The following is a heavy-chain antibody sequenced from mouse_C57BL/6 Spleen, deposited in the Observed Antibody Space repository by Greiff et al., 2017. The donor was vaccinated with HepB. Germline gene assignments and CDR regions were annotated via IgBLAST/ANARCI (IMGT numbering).Heavy chain of an antibody. Sequence: QVQLKESGAELARPGASVKLSCKASGYTFTSYGISWVKQRTGQGLEWIGEIYPRSGNTYYNEKFKGKATLTADKSSSTAYMELRRLTSEDSAVYFCARGGSSGPFDYWGQGTTLTVSS. CDR3: ARGGSSGPFDY. J-gene: IGHJ2*01. CDR2: IYPRSGNT. V-gene: IGHV1-81*01. D-gene: IGHD3-2*02. CDR1: GYTFTSYG.